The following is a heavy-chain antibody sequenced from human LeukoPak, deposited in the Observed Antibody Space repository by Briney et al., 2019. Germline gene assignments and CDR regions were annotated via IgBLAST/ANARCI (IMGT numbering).Heavy chain of an antibody. CDR3: ARGRTHYYDSSGVPGFDY. CDR1: GGSISSGGYY. CDR2: IYYSGST. D-gene: IGHD3-22*01. Sequence: ASETLSLTCTVSGGSISSGGYYWSWIRQHPGKDLEWIGYIYYSGSTHYNPSLKSRVTISVDTSKNQFSLKLSSVTAADTAVYYCARGRTHYYDSSGVPGFDYWGQGTLVTVSS. V-gene: IGHV4-31*03. J-gene: IGHJ4*02.